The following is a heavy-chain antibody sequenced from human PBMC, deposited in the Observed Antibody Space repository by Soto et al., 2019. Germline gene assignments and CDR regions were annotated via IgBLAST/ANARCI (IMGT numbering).Heavy chain of an antibody. CDR2: IIPIFGTA. CDR1: RGSIISYA. Sequence: SVELSCKACRGSIISYASRSLRQAPEQGLEWMGGIIPIFGTANYAQKFQGRVTITADESTSTAYMELSSLRSEDTAVYYFSRPPATGNYYHSGMDVWGKGTTVTVSS. CDR3: SRPPATGNYYHSGMDV. V-gene: IGHV1-69*13. D-gene: IGHD5-12*01. J-gene: IGHJ6*04.